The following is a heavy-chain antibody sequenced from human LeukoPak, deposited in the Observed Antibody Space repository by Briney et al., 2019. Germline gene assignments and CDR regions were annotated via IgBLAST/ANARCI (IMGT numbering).Heavy chain of an antibody. CDR3: ARSDTGYSGYDRTFVSLDY. J-gene: IGHJ4*02. D-gene: IGHD5-12*01. V-gene: IGHV3-48*03. CDR1: GFTFSSYE. Sequence: PGGSLRLSCAASGFTFSSYEMNWVRQAPGKGLEWVSYTTTSGGTIYYTDSLKGRFTVSRDNAKNSLYLQMNSLRAEDTAVYYCARSDTGYSGYDRTFVSLDYWGQGTLVTVSS. CDR2: TTTSGGTI.